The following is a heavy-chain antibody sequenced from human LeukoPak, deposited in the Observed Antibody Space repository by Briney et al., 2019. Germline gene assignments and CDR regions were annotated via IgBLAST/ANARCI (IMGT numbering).Heavy chain of an antibody. V-gene: IGHV4-61*02. Sequence: SETLSLTCTVSGGSISSGSYYWSWIRQPVGKGLEWIGRIYTSGSTNYNPSLKSRVTISVDTSKNQFSLKLSSVTAADTAVYYCARAGSVGGQGTLVTVSS. J-gene: IGHJ4*02. CDR3: ARAGSV. CDR1: GGSISSGSYY. CDR2: IYTSGST. D-gene: IGHD2-15*01.